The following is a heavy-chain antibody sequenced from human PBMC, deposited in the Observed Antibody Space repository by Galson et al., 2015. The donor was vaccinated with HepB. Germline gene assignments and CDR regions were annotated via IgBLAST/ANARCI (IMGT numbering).Heavy chain of an antibody. CDR3: AGGTDCDSAYYYGLDV. D-gene: IGHD2-21*02. CDR2: IIPKFGKT. Sequence: SVKVSCKASGGTFSSHAISWVRQAPGQGLEWMGGIIPKFGKTNYAQKFQGRVTITADESTSTAYMELTGLRSEDTALYYCAGGTDCDSAYYYGLDVWGRGTTVTVSS. V-gene: IGHV1-69*13. CDR1: GGTFSSHA. J-gene: IGHJ6*02.